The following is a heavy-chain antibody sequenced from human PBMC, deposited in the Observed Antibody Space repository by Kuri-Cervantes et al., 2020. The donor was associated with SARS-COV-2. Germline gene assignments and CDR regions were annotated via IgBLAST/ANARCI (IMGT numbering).Heavy chain of an antibody. J-gene: IGHJ4*02. CDR3: AREGGYSSSWIDY. CDR2: IRYDGSNK. Sequence: GESLKISCAASGFTFSSYGMHWVRQAPGKGLEWVAFIRYDGSNKYYADSVKGRFTISRDNSKNTLYLQMNSLRAEDTAVYYCAREGGYSSSWIDYWGQGTLVTVSS. D-gene: IGHD6-13*01. V-gene: IGHV3-30*02. CDR1: GFTFSSYG.